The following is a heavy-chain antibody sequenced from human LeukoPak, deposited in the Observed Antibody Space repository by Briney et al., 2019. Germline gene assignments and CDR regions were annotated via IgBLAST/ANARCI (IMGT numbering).Heavy chain of an antibody. D-gene: IGHD3-3*01. CDR2: ISYDGSNK. Sequence: GRSLRLSCAASGFTFSSYGIHWVRQAPGKGLEWVAVISYDGSNKYYADSVKGRFTMSRDNSKNTLYLQMNSLRAEDTAVYYCAKDVLRFLEWLPDYCGQGTLVTVSS. CDR3: AKDVLRFLEWLPDY. V-gene: IGHV3-30*18. J-gene: IGHJ4*02. CDR1: GFTFSSYG.